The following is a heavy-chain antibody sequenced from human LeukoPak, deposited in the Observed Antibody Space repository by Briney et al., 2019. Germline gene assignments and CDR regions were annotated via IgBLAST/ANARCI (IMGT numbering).Heavy chain of an antibody. J-gene: IGHJ4*02. Sequence: GGSLRLSCAVSGFTFSSYSMKWVRQAPGKGLEWVSYISTGSTTIYYADSVKGRFTISRDNAKNSLYLQMNSLRAEDTAVYYCARDGSGSYSYFDYWGQGTLVTVSS. D-gene: IGHD3-10*01. V-gene: IGHV3-48*01. CDR2: ISTGSTTI. CDR3: ARDGSGSYSYFDY. CDR1: GFTFSSYS.